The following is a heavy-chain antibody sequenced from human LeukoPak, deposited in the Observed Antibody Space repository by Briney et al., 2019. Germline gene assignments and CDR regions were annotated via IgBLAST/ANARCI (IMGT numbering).Heavy chain of an antibody. D-gene: IGHD1-1*01. CDR2: IYYSGST. CDR3: ARDRGTWNDDGFDY. J-gene: IGHJ4*02. Sequence: PETLSLTCTVSGGSISSSSYYWGWIRQPPGKGLEWIGYIYYSGSTNYNPSLKSRVTISVDTSKNQFSLKLSSVTAADTAVYYCARDRGTWNDDGFDYWGQGTLVTVSS. V-gene: IGHV4-61*05. CDR1: GGSISSSSYY.